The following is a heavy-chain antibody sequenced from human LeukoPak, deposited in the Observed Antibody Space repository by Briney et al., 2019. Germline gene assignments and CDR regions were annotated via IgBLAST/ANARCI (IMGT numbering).Heavy chain of an antibody. CDR1: GYTFTSYY. CDR2: INPSGGST. Sequence: ASVKVSCKASGYTFTSYYMHWVRRAPGQGLEWMGIINPSGGSTSYAQKFQGRVTMTRDTSTSTVYMELSSLRSEDTAVYYCARDWVWNVVIQEYNWFDPWGQGTLVTVSS. D-gene: IGHD1-1*01. J-gene: IGHJ5*02. V-gene: IGHV1-46*01. CDR3: ARDWVWNVVIQEYNWFDP.